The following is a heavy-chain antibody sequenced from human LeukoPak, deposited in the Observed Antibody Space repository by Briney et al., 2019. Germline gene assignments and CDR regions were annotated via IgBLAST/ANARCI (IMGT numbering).Heavy chain of an antibody. J-gene: IGHJ5*02. CDR2: IYAGDSDA. CDR3: ARTYGGTSYSCFDP. D-gene: IGHD1-26*01. Sequence: GESLKISCKGSGYSFTDHWIGWVRQMPGKGLEWMGVIYAGDSDARYSPSFQGPVTISADKSISTAYLQWSSLKASDTAMYYCARTYGGTSYSCFDPWGQGTLVTVSS. V-gene: IGHV5-51*01. CDR1: GYSFTDHW.